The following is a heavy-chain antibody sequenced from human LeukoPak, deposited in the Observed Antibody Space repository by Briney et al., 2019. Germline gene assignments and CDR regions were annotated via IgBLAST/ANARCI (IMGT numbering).Heavy chain of an antibody. V-gene: IGHV4-4*07. CDR3: AREGATSSWYDGRINWFDP. CDR2: LFSSGTT. Sequence: SETLSLTCTVSGGSISSYPWNWIRQPAGKGLEGIGRLFSSGTTKYNPSLESRVTMSVDKSKNQFSLKLSSVTAADTAVYYCAREGATSSWYDGRINWFDPWGQGTLVTVSS. D-gene: IGHD6-13*01. J-gene: IGHJ5*02. CDR1: GGSISSYP.